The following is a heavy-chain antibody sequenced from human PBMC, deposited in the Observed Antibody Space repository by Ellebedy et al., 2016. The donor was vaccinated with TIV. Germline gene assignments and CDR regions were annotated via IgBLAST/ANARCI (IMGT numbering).Heavy chain of an antibody. V-gene: IGHV3-74*01. D-gene: IGHD2-21*02. CDR3: STLSDTGY. J-gene: IGHJ4*01. Sequence: PGGSLRLSCAASGFTFSRHWMHWIRQAPGKGRVWRSRINGDGGFTSHADFVKGRFTISRDNAKNTLYLQMNSLKAEDTAMYYCSTLSDTGYWGHGTLVTVSS. CDR1: GFTFSRHW. CDR2: INGDGGFT.